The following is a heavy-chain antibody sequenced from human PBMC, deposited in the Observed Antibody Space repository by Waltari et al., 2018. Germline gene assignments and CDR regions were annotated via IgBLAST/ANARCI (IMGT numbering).Heavy chain of an antibody. D-gene: IGHD6-19*01. Sequence: QVQLQQSGPGLVKPSRTLSLTCAVSGGSISSINCWSWVRQPPGKGLEWIGEIYQSWSTNYNPSLTSRVTKSVDKSKNQFTLKLSAVTAADTAVYYCARGPLTVAGTLYYWGQGTLVTVSS. CDR3: ARGPLTVAGTLYY. CDR2: IYQSWST. CDR1: GGSISSINC. V-gene: IGHV4-4*02. J-gene: IGHJ4*02.